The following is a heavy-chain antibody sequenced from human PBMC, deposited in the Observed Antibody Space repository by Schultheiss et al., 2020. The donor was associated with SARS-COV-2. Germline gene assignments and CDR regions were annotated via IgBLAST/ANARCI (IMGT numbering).Heavy chain of an antibody. V-gene: IGHV3-33*06. CDR3: AKDREVGAIDDAFDI. CDR2: IWYDGSNK. J-gene: IGHJ3*02. Sequence: GGSLRLSCAASGFTFSSYGMHWVRQAPGKGLEWVAVIWYDGSNKYYADSVKGRFTISRDNSKNTLYLQMNSLRAEDTAVYYCAKDREVGAIDDAFDIWGQGTMVTVSS. CDR1: GFTFSSYG. D-gene: IGHD1-26*01.